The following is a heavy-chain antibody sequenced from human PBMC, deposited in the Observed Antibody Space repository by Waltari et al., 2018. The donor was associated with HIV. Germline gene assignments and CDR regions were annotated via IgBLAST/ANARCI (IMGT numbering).Heavy chain of an antibody. CDR3: ATVLVRTSWVITTAPFDY. CDR2: IYSNATT. J-gene: IGHJ4*02. V-gene: IGHV3-53*01. D-gene: IGHD3-22*01. Sequence: EVQLVESGGGLIQPGGSLRLACAASGFAVITNYMSWVRQAGGKGLEWVSLIYSNATTYYADSVKGRFTISRDNSKNTLYLQMNSLRADDTAVYFCATVLVRTSWVITTAPFDYWGQGTLVTVSS. CDR1: GFAVITNY.